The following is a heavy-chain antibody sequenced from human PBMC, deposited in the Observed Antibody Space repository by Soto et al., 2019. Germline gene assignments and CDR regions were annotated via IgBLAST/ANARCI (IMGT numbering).Heavy chain of an antibody. CDR1: GFTFTSSA. CDR3: ARADIVVVPAYNWFYP. J-gene: IGHJ5*02. D-gene: IGHD2-2*01. V-gene: IGHV1-58*01. CDR2: IVVGSGNT. Sequence: SVKVSCKASGFTFTSSAVQWVRQARGQRLEWIGWIVVGSGNTNYAQKFQERVTITRDMSTSTAYMELSSLRSEDTAVYYCARADIVVVPAYNWFYPWGQGTLVTVSS.